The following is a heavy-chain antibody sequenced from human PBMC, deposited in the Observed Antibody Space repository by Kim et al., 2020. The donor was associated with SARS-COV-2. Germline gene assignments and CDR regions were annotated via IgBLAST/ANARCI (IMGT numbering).Heavy chain of an antibody. CDR3: ARDHVYLQREVVGNYYYSMDV. D-gene: IGHD2-21*01. J-gene: IGHJ6*02. CDR2: ISYDESNK. Sequence: GGSLRLSCAASGFAFSRYGMHWVRQAPGKGLEGVAIISYDESNKYYADSVKGRFTISRDTSKNTLYLQMNSLRGDDTAVYFCARDHVYLQREVVGNYYYSMDVWGQGTTVTVSS. CDR1: GFAFSRYG. V-gene: IGHV3-30*03.